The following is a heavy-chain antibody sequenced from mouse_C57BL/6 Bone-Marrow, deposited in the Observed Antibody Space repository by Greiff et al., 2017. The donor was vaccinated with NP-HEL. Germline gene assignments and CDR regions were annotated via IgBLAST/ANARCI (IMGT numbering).Heavy chain of an antibody. Sequence: VQLQQSGAELVRPGASVKLSCTASGFNIKDDYMHWVKQRPEQGLEWIGWIDPENGDTEYASKFQGKSTIPGDTSSNTAYLQLSSLTSEDTAVYYCTGSGNYPYYYAMDYWGQGTSVTVSS. CDR3: TGSGNYPYYYAMDY. V-gene: IGHV14-4*01. CDR1: GFNIKDDY. CDR2: IDPENGDT. D-gene: IGHD2-1*01. J-gene: IGHJ4*01.